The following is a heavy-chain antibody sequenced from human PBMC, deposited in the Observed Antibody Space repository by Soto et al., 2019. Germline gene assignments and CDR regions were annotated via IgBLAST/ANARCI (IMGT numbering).Heavy chain of an antibody. J-gene: IGHJ4*02. CDR3: ANLITVTGGY. Sequence: EVQLLESGGGLVQPGGSLRLSCAASGFTFSSYGMSWVRQAPGKGLEWVSTISGGGGNTYYAESVRGRFSISRDNSKNTLYLQMNSLRVDDTAVFYCANLITVTGGYWGQGTLVTVSS. CDR2: ISGGGGNT. D-gene: IGHD4-17*01. CDR1: GFTFSSYG. V-gene: IGHV3-23*01.